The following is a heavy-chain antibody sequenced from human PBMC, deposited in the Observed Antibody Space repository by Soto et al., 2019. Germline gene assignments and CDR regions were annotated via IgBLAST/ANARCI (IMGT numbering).Heavy chain of an antibody. D-gene: IGHD3-22*01. J-gene: IGHJ3*02. CDR1: GGSFPSDT. Sequence: QVQLMQSGAEEKKPGSSVKVSCKASGGSFPSDTISWVRQAPGQGLEWLGGIVPVFGTPNHAQKFQGRVTISADGSTNTAYMELTSLRPEDTAVYYCTRPSSGYYHDAFDIWGQGTLVTVSS. CDR2: IVPVFGTP. V-gene: IGHV1-69*01. CDR3: TRPSSGYYHDAFDI.